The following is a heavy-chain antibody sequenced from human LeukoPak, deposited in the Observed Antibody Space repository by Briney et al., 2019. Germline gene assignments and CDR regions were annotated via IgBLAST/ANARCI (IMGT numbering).Heavy chain of an antibody. D-gene: IGHD3-3*01. CDR2: IKQDGSEK. Sequence: GGSLRLSCAASGFTFSSYWMSWVRQAPGKGLEWVANIKQDGSEKYYVDSVKGRFTISRDNAKNSLYLQMNSLRAEDTAVYYCARGTNDFWSGAPDRSDVWGQGTTVTVSS. CDR3: ARGTNDFWSGAPDRSDV. CDR1: GFTFSSYW. V-gene: IGHV3-7*01. J-gene: IGHJ6*02.